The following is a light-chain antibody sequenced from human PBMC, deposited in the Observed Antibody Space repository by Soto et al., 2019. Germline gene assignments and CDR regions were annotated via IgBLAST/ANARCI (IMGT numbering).Light chain of an antibody. CDR1: QNVNRY. J-gene: IGKJ3*01. CDR3: QQRGTF. Sequence: EIVLTQSPATLSLSPGERATLSCRASQNVNRYLAWYQQKPGQAPRLLIYDASNRATGIPARFSGRGSGTDFTHTISSLEPEDFAVYYCQQRGTFFGPGTKVDI. V-gene: IGKV3-11*01. CDR2: DAS.